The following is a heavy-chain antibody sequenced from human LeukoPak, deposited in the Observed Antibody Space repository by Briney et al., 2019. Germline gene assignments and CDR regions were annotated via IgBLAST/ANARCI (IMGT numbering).Heavy chain of an antibody. CDR1: GFTLSSYA. CDR2: ISGSGGST. Sequence: PGGSLRLSCAASGFTLSSYAMSWVCQAPGKGLEWVSAISGSGGSTYYADSVKGRFTISRDNSKNTLYLQMNSLRAEDTAVYYCAKYTSSSWYRRDYFDYWGQGTLVTVSS. CDR3: AKYTSSSWYRRDYFDY. J-gene: IGHJ4*02. D-gene: IGHD6-13*01. V-gene: IGHV3-23*01.